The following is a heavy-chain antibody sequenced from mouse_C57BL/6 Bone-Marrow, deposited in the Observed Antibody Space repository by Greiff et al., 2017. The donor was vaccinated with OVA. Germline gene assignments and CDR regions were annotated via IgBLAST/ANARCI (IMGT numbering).Heavy chain of an antibody. Sequence: VQLKQSGGGLVQPGGSMKLSCVASGFTFSNYWMNWVRQSPEKGLEWVAQIRLKSDNYATHYAESVKGRFTISRDDSKSSVYLQMNNLRAEDTGIYYCTVDYEGYWGQGTTLTVSS. CDR3: TVDYEGY. J-gene: IGHJ2*01. CDR2: IRLKSDNYAT. V-gene: IGHV6-3*01. D-gene: IGHD2-4*01. CDR1: GFTFSNYW.